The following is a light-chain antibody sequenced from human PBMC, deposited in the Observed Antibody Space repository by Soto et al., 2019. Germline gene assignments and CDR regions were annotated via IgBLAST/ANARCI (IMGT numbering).Light chain of an antibody. V-gene: IGKV1-39*01. Sequence: DIQMTQSPSSLSASVGDRVTITCRASQSISTYLHWYQQKPGKAPNLLIYAASTLQSGVPSRFSGSGSGTDFTLNISSLQPEDFATYFCQHGYSTPLTFGGGTKVDSK. CDR2: AAS. CDR1: QSISTY. J-gene: IGKJ4*01. CDR3: QHGYSTPLT.